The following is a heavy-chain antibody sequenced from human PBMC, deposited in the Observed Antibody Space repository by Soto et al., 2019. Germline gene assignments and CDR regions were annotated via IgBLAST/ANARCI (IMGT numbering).Heavy chain of an antibody. CDR2: IYTSGST. CDR1: GGSISSYY. V-gene: IGHV4-4*07. D-gene: IGHD6-6*01. CDR3: ARVKRPQYSSSTSISYYYGMDV. Sequence: SETLSLTCTVSGGSISSYYWSWIRQPAGKGLEWIGRIYTSGSTNYNPSLKSRVTMSVDTSKNQFSLKLSSVTAADTAVYYCARVKRPQYSSSTSISYYYGMDVWGQGTTVTVSS. J-gene: IGHJ6*02.